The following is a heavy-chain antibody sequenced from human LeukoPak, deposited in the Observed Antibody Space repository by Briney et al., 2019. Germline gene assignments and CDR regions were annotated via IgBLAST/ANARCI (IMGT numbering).Heavy chain of an antibody. CDR2: IIPIFGTA. J-gene: IGHJ4*02. D-gene: IGHD2-2*01. V-gene: IGHV1-69*13. CDR1: GGTFSIYA. CDR3: EYCSSTSCSADY. Sequence: GASVKVSCKASGGTFSIYAISWVRQAPGQGLEWMGGIIPIFGTANYAQKFQGRVTITADESTSTAYMELSSLRSEDTAVYYCEYCSSTSCSADYWGQGTLVTVSS.